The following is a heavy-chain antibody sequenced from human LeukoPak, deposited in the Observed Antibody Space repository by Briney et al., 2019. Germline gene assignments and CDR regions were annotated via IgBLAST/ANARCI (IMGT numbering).Heavy chain of an antibody. V-gene: IGHV3-53*01. J-gene: IGHJ4*02. D-gene: IGHD5-24*01. CDR1: GFTVSSNY. Sequence: GGSLRLSCAASGFTVSSNYMNWVRQAPGKGLEWVSAIYGGGNIYYADSVKGRFTISRDNSKNTLYLQMNSLRAEDTAVYYCARGAGYNYPYYFDYWGQGTLVTVSS. CDR2: IYGGGNI. CDR3: ARGAGYNYPYYFDY.